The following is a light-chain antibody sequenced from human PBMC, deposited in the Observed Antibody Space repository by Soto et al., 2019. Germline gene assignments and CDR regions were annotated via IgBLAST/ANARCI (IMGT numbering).Light chain of an antibody. V-gene: IGKV1-6*01. CDR1: QDIRTD. Sequence: AIQMTQSPSSLSASVGDRVTVTCRASQDIRTDLGWYQQRPGKAPQLLIYGASRLQSGVPSRFSGSGSGTDFTLTISSLQPEDFATYYCLQDDTYPLTFCGGTKVDIK. J-gene: IGKJ4*01. CDR3: LQDDTYPLT. CDR2: GAS.